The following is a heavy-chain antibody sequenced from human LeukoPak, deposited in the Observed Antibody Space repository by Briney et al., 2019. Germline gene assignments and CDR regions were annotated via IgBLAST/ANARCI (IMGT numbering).Heavy chain of an antibody. CDR1: GFTVSSNY. V-gene: IGHV3-53*01. J-gene: IGHJ1*01. CDR2: IYSGGST. Sequence: GSLRLSCAASGFTVSSNYMSWVRQAPGKGLEWVSVIYSGGSTYYADSVKGRFTISRDNSKNTLYLQMNSLRAEDTAVYFCVICYYNSGGCQHWGQGTLVTVSS. D-gene: IGHD3-22*01. CDR3: VICYYNSGGCQH.